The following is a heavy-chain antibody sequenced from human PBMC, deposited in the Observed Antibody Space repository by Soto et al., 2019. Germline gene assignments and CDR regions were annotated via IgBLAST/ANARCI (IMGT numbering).Heavy chain of an antibody. CDR2: IYYSGST. CDR1: GGSISSGDYY. D-gene: IGHD3-22*01. Sequence: SETLSLTCTVSGGSISSGDYYWSWIRQPPGKGLEWIGYIYYSGSTYYNPSLKSRVTISVGTSKNQFSLKLSSVTAADTAVYYCARVSNYYDSSGFFDYWGQGTLVTVSS. J-gene: IGHJ4*02. V-gene: IGHV4-30-4*01. CDR3: ARVSNYYDSSGFFDY.